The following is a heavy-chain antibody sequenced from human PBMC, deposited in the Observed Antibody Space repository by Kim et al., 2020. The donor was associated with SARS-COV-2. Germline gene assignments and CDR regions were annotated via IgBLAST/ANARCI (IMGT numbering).Heavy chain of an antibody. Sequence: STYYADSVKGRFTISRDNSKNTLYLQMNSLRAEDTAVYYCAKARIAAAKYWGQGTLVTVSS. CDR2: ST. D-gene: IGHD6-13*01. J-gene: IGHJ4*02. V-gene: IGHV3-23*01. CDR3: AKARIAAAKY.